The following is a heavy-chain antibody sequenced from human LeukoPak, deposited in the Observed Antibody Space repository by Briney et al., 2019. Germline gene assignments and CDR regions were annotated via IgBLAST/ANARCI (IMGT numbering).Heavy chain of an antibody. CDR1: GYSISSGYY. CDR3: ARAVGSGSFQTYYYYMDV. D-gene: IGHD3-10*01. V-gene: IGHV4-38-2*02. CDR2: IYHSGST. J-gene: IGHJ6*03. Sequence: SETLSLTCTVSGYSISSGYYWGWIRQPPGKGLEWIGSIYHSGSTYYNPSLKSRVTMSVDTSKNQFSLKLSSVTAADTAVYYCARAVGSGSFQTYYYYMDVWGKGTTVTISS.